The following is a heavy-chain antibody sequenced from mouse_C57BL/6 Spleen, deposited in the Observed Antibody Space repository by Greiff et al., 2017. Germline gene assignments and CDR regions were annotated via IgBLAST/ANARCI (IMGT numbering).Heavy chain of an antibody. Sequence: EVQLQQSGPELVKPGASVKISCKASGHTFTDYYMNWVKQSHGKSLEWIGDINPNNGGTSYNQKFKGKATLTVDKSSSTAYMELRSLTSEDSAVYYCAIYDYDDYFDYWGQGTTLTVSS. CDR3: AIYDYDDYFDY. V-gene: IGHV1-26*01. D-gene: IGHD2-4*01. CDR1: GHTFTDYY. J-gene: IGHJ2*01. CDR2: INPNNGGT.